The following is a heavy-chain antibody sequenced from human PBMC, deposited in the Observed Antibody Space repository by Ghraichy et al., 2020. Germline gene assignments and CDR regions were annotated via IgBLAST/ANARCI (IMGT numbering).Heavy chain of an antibody. V-gene: IGHV3-64D*06. Sequence: GGSLRLSCSASGFTFSRYAMHWVRQAPGKGLEYVSAISSNGGSTYYADSVKGRFTISRDNSKNTLYLQMSSLRAEDTAVYYCVKDLTGPTGAFLFDYWGQGTLVTVSS. CDR2: ISSNGGST. CDR3: VKDLTGPTGAFLFDY. J-gene: IGHJ4*02. CDR1: GFTFSRYA. D-gene: IGHD1-7*01.